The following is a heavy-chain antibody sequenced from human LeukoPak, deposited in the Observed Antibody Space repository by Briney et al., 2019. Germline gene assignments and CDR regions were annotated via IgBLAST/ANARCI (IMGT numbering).Heavy chain of an antibody. CDR3: ARDSSSWSFDP. J-gene: IGHJ5*02. CDR1: EFTFSSYE. D-gene: IGHD6-13*01. CDR2: ISSSGSTI. V-gene: IGHV3-48*03. Sequence: AGGSLRLSCAASEFTFSSYEMNWVRQAPGKGLEWVSYISSSGSTIYYADSVKGRFTISRDNAKNSLYLQMNSLRAEDTAVYYCARDSSSWSFDPWGQGTLVTVSS.